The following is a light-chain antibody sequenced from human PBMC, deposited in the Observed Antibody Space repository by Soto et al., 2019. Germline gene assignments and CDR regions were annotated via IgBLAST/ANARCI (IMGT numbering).Light chain of an antibody. CDR2: DAS. CDR3: QQFDDLPFT. J-gene: IGKJ4*01. V-gene: IGKV1-33*01. Sequence: DIQMTQSPSSLSASVGDRVTITCQASQDISNYLTWYQQKPGKAPKLLIYDASSLQTGVPSRFSGSGSGTSFTFTISILQPEDFATYYCQQFDDLPFTFGGGTTVEI. CDR1: QDISNY.